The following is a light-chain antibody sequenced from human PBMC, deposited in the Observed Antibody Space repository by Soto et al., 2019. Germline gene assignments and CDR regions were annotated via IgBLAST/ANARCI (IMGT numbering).Light chain of an antibody. CDR2: GAV. CDR1: QSVGGD. V-gene: IGKV3-15*01. CDR3: QQDNAWPRT. Sequence: EIVMTQSPVTLSVSPGERATLSCRASQSVGGDVAWYQQIPGQSPRLLIYGAVTRATGVAARFTGGGSGTEFTLNVDSLQSEDLATYYCQQDNAWPRTFGQGTKLEI. J-gene: IGKJ2*01.